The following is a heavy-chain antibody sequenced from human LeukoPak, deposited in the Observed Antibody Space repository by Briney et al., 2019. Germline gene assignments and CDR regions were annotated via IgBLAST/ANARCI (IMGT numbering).Heavy chain of an antibody. D-gene: IGHD6-13*01. CDR2: ISSSSSYI. Sequence: GGSLRLSCAASGFTFSSYSMNWVRQAPGKGLEWVSSISSSSSYIFYSDSVKGRFTISRDNAKNSLYLQMNSLRVEDTAVYYCARQYSSSWYYFDYWGQGTLVTVSS. CDR1: GFTFSSYS. CDR3: ARQYSSSWYYFDY. V-gene: IGHV3-21*01. J-gene: IGHJ4*02.